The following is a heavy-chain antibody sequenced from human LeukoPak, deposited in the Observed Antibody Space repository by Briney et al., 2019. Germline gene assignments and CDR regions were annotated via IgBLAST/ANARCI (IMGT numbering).Heavy chain of an antibody. CDR2: INSDGSST. CDR1: GFTFSSYW. V-gene: IGHV3-74*01. Sequence: GGSLRLSCAASGFTFSSYWMSWVRQAPGKGLVWVSRINSDGSSTSYADSVKGRFTISRDNAKNTLYLQMNSLRAEDTAVYYCARGWGQRITIFGVVTDAFDIWGQGTMVTVSS. D-gene: IGHD3-3*01. CDR3: ARGWGQRITIFGVVTDAFDI. J-gene: IGHJ3*02.